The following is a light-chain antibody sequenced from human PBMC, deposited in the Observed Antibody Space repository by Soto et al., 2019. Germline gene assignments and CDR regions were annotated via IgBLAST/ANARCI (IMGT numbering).Light chain of an antibody. CDR3: RQSYTTLFT. Sequence: DIQMTQSPSSLSASVGDRVTMTCRTSQSIDNYLNWYQQKPGKAPKLLMFAASTLQSGVPSRFSGSGSETDFTLTISSLQPEDLATYYCRQSYTTLFTFGPGTKVDLK. V-gene: IGKV1-39*01. CDR1: QSIDNY. CDR2: AAS. J-gene: IGKJ3*01.